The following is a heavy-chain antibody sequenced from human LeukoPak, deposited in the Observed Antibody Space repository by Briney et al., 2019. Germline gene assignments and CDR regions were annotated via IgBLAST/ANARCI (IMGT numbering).Heavy chain of an antibody. V-gene: IGHV4-38-2*01. CDR1: GGSFSGYY. CDR2: IYHSGST. J-gene: IGHJ6*03. CDR3: ARVDYYYYYYMDV. Sequence: PSETLSLTCAVYGGSFSGYYWGWIRQPPGKGLEWIGSIYHSGSTYYNPSLRSRVTISVDTSKNQFSLKLSSVTAADTAVYYCARVDYYYYYYMDVWGKGTTVTVSS.